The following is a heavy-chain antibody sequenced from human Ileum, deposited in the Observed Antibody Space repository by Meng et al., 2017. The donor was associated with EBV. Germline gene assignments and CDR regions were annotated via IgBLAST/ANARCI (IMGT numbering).Heavy chain of an antibody. J-gene: IGHJ4*02. CDR1: GSTFSVYG. V-gene: IGHV1-69*06. CDR3: ARGTGADY. Sequence: QVQLVQSGPEGKNPGSSVKVSCKSSGSTFSVYGITWVRQAPGQGLEWMGGITPALGTPKYARKFQDRLTITADKSTSTGYMELHSLTSNDTAVYFCARGTGADYWGQGTLVTISS. CDR2: ITPALGTP. D-gene: IGHD3-10*01.